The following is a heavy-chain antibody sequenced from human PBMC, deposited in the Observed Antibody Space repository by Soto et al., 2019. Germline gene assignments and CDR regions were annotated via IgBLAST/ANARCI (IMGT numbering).Heavy chain of an antibody. V-gene: IGHV4-59*01. J-gene: IGHJ6*03. CDR1: GGSISSYY. Sequence: SETLSLTCTVSGGSISSYYWSWIRQPPGKGLEWIGYIYYSGSTNYNPSLKSRVTISVDTSKNQFSLKLSSVTAADTAVYYCARDFSYCSGGSCYLYMDVWGKGTTVTVSS. D-gene: IGHD2-15*01. CDR3: ARDFSYCSGGSCYLYMDV. CDR2: IYYSGST.